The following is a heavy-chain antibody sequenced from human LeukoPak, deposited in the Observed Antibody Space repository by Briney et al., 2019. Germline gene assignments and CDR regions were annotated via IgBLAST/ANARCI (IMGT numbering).Heavy chain of an antibody. CDR1: GFTFSSYS. J-gene: IGHJ4*02. CDR2: ISSSSSYI. V-gene: IGHV3-21*01. CDR3: ARDLVGATDDKRFDY. Sequence: GGSLRLSCAASGFTFSSYSMNWVRQAPGKGLEWVSSISSSSSYIYYADSVKGRFTTSRDNAKNSLYLQMNSLRAADTAVYYCARDLVGATDDKRFDYWGQGTLVTVSS. D-gene: IGHD1-26*01.